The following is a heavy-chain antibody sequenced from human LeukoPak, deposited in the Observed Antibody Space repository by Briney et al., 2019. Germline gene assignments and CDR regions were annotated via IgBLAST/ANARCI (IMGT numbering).Heavy chain of an antibody. CDR1: GYTFFSYG. Sequence: ASVKVSCKASGYTFFSYGISWVRQGPGQGLGWMGWISAYNGNTNYAQKLQGRVTMTTDTSTSKAYMELRSLRTDGTAVHYYARGQLYSSSWNDYWGQGTLVTVSS. CDR2: ISAYNGNT. CDR3: ARGQLYSSSWNDY. D-gene: IGHD6-13*01. J-gene: IGHJ4*02. V-gene: IGHV1-18*01.